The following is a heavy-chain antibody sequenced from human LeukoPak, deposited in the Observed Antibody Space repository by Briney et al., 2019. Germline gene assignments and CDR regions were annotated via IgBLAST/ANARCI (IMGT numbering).Heavy chain of an antibody. V-gene: IGHV3-23*01. CDR3: AKDRGY. CDR2: ISGSGDNT. J-gene: IGHJ4*02. CDR1: GITFINYG. Sequence: GGSLRLSCITSGITFINYGMSWVRQAPGKGLEWVSGISGSGDNTYYADSVKGRFTISRDNSKNTVYLQMNSLRAEDTAVYYCAKDRGYWGPGTLVTVSS.